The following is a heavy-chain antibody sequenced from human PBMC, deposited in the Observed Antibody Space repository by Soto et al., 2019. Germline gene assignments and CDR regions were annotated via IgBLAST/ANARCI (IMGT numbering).Heavy chain of an antibody. V-gene: IGHV3-23*01. CDR3: AKAGKGPFSPATPFYYYYMDV. CDR2: ISGSGGST. J-gene: IGHJ6*03. CDR1: GFTFSSYA. Sequence: GGSLRLSCAASGFTFSSYAMSWVRQAPGKGLEWVSAISGSGGSTYYADSVKGRFTISRDNSKNTLYLQMNSLRAEDTAVYYCAKAGKGPFSPATPFYYYYMDVWGKGTSVTVSS. D-gene: IGHD6-25*01.